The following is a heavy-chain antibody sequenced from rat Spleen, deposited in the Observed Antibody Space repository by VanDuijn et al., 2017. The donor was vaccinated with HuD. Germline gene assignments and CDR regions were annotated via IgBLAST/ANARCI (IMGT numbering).Heavy chain of an antibody. D-gene: IGHD1-4*01. Sequence: EVQLVESGGGLVQPGRSLKLSCAASGFTFSNYYMAWVRQAPAKGLEWVAYISPGGGSTYYRDSVKDRFTISRDNAKSTLYLQMDSLRSEDTATYYCTTAGTRVSRFAYWGQGVLVTVSS. CDR2: ISPGGGST. J-gene: IGHJ3*01. CDR3: TTAGTRVSRFAY. V-gene: IGHV5-27*01. CDR1: GFTFSNYY.